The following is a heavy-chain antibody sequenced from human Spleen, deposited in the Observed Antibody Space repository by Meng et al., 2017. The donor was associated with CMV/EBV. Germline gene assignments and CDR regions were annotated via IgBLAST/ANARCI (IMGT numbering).Heavy chain of an antibody. CDR1: GYTFTSYG. J-gene: IGHJ5*02. CDR3: ARGYCSSTSCYSNWFDP. CDR2: ISAYNGNT. D-gene: IGHD2-2*01. Sequence: SVKVSCKASGYTFTSYGISWVRQAPGQGLEWMGWISAYNGNTNYAQKLQGRVTMTTDTSTSTAYMELRSLRSDDTAVYYCARGYCSSTSCYSNWFDPWGQGTLVTVSS. V-gene: IGHV1-18*01.